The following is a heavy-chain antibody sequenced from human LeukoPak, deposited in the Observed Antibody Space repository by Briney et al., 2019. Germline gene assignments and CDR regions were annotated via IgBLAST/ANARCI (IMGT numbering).Heavy chain of an antibody. V-gene: IGHV3-48*03. J-gene: IGHJ5*02. CDR2: ISSSGSTI. CDR3: ARDSSGWYHWFDP. CDR1: GFTFSSYE. Sequence: GGSLRLSCAASGFTFSSYEMNWVRQAPGKGLEWLSYISSSGSTIYYVDSVKGRFTISRDNAKNSLYLQMNSLRAEDTAVYYCARDSSGWYHWFDPWSQGTLVTVSS. D-gene: IGHD6-19*01.